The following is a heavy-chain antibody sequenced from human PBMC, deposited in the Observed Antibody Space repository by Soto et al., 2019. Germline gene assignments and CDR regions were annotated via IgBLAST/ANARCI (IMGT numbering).Heavy chain of an antibody. CDR2: INHSGST. D-gene: IGHD6-13*01. J-gene: IGHJ5*02. CDR3: ARPKTIGAAAGKGWFDP. Sequence: SETLSLTYTVYGGSFGGYYWSWIRQPPGKGLEWIGEINHSGSTNYNPSLKSRVTISVDTSKNQFSLKLTSVTAADTAMYYCARPKTIGAAAGKGWFDPWGQGTLVTVSS. CDR1: GGSFGGYY. V-gene: IGHV4-34*01.